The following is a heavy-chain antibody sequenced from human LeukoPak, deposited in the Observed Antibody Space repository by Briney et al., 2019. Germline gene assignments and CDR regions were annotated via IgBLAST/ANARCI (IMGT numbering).Heavy chain of an antibody. Sequence: PGGSLRLSCAASGFTFSNYWIHWVRQAPGKGLVWVSSITSSSSYIYYADSVKGRFTISRDNAKNSLYLQMNSLRAEDTAVYYCAISDMAAAGIDYWGQGTLVTVSS. CDR2: ITSSSSYI. J-gene: IGHJ4*02. D-gene: IGHD6-13*01. CDR3: AISDMAAAGIDY. V-gene: IGHV3-21*01. CDR1: GFTFSNYW.